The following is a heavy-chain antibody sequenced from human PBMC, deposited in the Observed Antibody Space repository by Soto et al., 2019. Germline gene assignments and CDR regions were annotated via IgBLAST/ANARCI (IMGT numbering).Heavy chain of an antibody. CDR3: ARDRRSLVRGVMYFDY. Sequence: SETLSLTCTVSGGSVSSGSSYWSWIRQPPGKGLEWIGYIYYSGSTNYNPSLKSRVTISVDTSKNQFSLKLSSVTAADTAVYYCARDRRSLVRGVMYFDYWGQGTLVTIS. CDR2: IYYSGST. CDR1: GGSVSSGSSY. J-gene: IGHJ4*02. D-gene: IGHD3-10*01. V-gene: IGHV4-61*01.